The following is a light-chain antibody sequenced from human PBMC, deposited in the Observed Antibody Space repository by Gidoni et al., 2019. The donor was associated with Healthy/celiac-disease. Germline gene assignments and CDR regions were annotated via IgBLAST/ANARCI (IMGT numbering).Light chain of an antibody. V-gene: IGKV4-1*01. CDR3: QQYYSTPPT. CDR1: QSVLYSSNNKNY. CDR2: WAS. J-gene: IGKJ1*01. Sequence: DIGMTQSPDSLAVSLGERATINCKSSQSVLYSSNNKNYLAWYQQKPGQPPKLLIYWASTRESGVPDRLSGSGSGADFTLTISSLQAEHVAVYYCQQYYSTPPTFGQGTKVEIK.